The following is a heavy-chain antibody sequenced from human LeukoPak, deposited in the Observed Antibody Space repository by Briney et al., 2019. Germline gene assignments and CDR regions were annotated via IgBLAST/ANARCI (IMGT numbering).Heavy chain of an antibody. CDR3: ARSEINDYNRY. V-gene: IGHV4-38-2*02. J-gene: IGHJ4*02. D-gene: IGHD3-16*01. Sequence: SETLSLTCTVSGYSISSGYYWGWIRQPPGKGLEWIGSIYHSGSTYYNPSLKSRVTMSVDTSKNQFSLNMRPVTAADTARYYCARSEINDYNRYWGQGILVIVSS. CDR2: IYHSGST. CDR1: GYSISSGYY.